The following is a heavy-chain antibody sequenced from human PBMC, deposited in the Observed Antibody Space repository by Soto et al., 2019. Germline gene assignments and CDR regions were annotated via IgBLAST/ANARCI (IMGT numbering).Heavy chain of an antibody. Sequence: QVQLVQSGADVKKPGASVKVSCKTSGYTFSGYFMHWLRQAPGQGLEWMGWMNPNSGGTDYAQNLQGRVSMTWDTSISTAYMALSRLRSADTAIYYCARGYYRSSWRVFDYWGQGTLVTVSS. V-gene: IGHV1-2*02. CDR3: ARGYYRSSWRVFDY. CDR2: MNPNSGGT. CDR1: GYTFSGYF. J-gene: IGHJ4*02. D-gene: IGHD6-13*01.